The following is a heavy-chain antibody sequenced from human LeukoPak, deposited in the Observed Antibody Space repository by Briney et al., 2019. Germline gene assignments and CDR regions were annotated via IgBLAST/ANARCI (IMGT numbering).Heavy chain of an antibody. CDR3: ARARATRVRPADYYGSGRRYYFDY. CDR1: GYTFTGYY. Sequence: GASVKVSCKASGYTFTGYYMHWVRQAPGQGLEWMGWINPNSGNTGYAQKFQGRVTMTRNTSISTAYMELSSLRSEDTAVYYCARARATRVRPADYYGSGRRYYFDYWGQGTLVTVSS. V-gene: IGHV1-8*02. J-gene: IGHJ4*02. D-gene: IGHD3-10*01. CDR2: INPNSGNT.